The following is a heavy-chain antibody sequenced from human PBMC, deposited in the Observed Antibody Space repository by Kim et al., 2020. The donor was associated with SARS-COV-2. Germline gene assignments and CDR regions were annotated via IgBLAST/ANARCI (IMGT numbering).Heavy chain of an antibody. CDR3: AKESSTSKYYQWLDP. CDR2: IGPNSGGV. CDR1: GYTFTGYY. Sequence: ASVKVSCKASGYTFTGYYIHWVRQAPGQGLEWMGRIGPNSGGVNYAQNFQGRVTMTSDTSISTAYMELTRLTSDDTAVYYCAKESSTSKYYQWLDPWGQG. V-gene: IGHV1-2*06. J-gene: IGHJ5*02. D-gene: IGHD2-2*01.